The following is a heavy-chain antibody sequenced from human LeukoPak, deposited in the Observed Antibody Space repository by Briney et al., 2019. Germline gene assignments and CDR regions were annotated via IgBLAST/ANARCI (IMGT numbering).Heavy chain of an antibody. Sequence: PSDTLSLTCTVSGGSMSSSSYYWGWIRQSPGKGLEWIGSIYYSGANHYNPSLKSRVTMSVDTSKNQFPVKLTSVTATDTAVYYCVRVRGYWLVRGYLDYWGQGTQVTVSS. CDR1: GGSMSSSSYY. CDR3: VRVRGYWLVRGYLDY. V-gene: IGHV4-39*02. CDR2: IYYSGAN. D-gene: IGHD6-19*01. J-gene: IGHJ4*02.